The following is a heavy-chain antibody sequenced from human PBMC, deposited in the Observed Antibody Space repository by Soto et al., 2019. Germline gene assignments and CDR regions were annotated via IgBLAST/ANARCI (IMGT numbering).Heavy chain of an antibody. CDR1: GYPFSDNQ. CDR3: ARKHSLDYIRWGLDP. D-gene: IGHD4-4*01. J-gene: IGHJ5*02. V-gene: IGHV1-2*02. CDR2: INPKSDDT. Sequence: ASVKVSCKASGYPFSDNQIHWLRRAPGQGLEWMGRINPKSDDTNYAQKFQGRVTMTRDTSIDTAYLELTGLTSDDTATYYCARKHSLDYIRWGLDPWGQGTLVTSPQ.